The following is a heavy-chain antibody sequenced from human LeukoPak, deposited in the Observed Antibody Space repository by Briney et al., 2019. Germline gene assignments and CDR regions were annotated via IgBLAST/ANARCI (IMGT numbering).Heavy chain of an antibody. V-gene: IGHV1-3*04. J-gene: IGHJ6*02. CDR3: ARDGRFVAADFYYGMDV. Sequence: ASVKVSCKASGYTLTINAIHWVRQAPGQRLEWMGWINTGNGNTKYSQKFQGRVTLTRDTSASTAYMGLSSLRSEDTAVYYCARDGRFVAADFYYGMDVWGQGTTVTVSS. D-gene: IGHD6-13*01. CDR2: INTGNGNT. CDR1: GYTLTINA.